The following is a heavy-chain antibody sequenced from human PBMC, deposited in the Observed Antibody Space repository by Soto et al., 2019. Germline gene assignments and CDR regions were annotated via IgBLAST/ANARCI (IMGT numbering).Heavy chain of an antibody. CDR3: ARGRVVVTRVFDY. Sequence: EVQLVESGGGLVKPGGSLRRSCAASGFTFSSYSMNWVRQAPGKGLEWVSSISSSSSYIYYAESVKGRFTISRDNSKNSLYLQMNSLRAEDTAVYYCARGRVVVTRVFDYWGQGTLVTVSS. D-gene: IGHD3-22*01. V-gene: IGHV3-21*01. J-gene: IGHJ4*02. CDR1: GFTFSSYS. CDR2: ISSSSSYI.